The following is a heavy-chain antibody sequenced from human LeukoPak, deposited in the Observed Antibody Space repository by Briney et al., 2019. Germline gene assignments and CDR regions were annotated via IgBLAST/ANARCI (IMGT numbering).Heavy chain of an antibody. CDR2: ISYDGSNK. D-gene: IGHD6-19*01. CDR1: GFTFSSYA. V-gene: IGHV3-30-3*01. CDR3: ARDPLCYSSRCFPDY. J-gene: IGHJ4*02. Sequence: PGGSLRLSCAASGFTFSSYAMHWVRQAPGKGLEWVAVISYDGSNKYYADSVKGRFTISRDNPKNTLYLQMNSLRAEDTAVYYCARDPLCYSSRCFPDYWGQGTLVTVSS.